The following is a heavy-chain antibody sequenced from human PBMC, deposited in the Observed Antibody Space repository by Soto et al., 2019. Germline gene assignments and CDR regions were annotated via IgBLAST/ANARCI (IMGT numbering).Heavy chain of an antibody. CDR2: TNPHGRTT. CDR3: ARVQMGPRRDFMDV. V-gene: IGHV1-46*01. CDR1: GGTFSSYA. J-gene: IGHJ6*02. Sequence: ASVKVSCKASGGTFSSYAISWVRQAPGQGLEWMGITNPHGRTTNYEQRFKGRVNMTWDTSASTVYMEVTSLRPEDTAVYYCARVQMGPRRDFMDVWGQGTRVTVSS. D-gene: IGHD3-16*01.